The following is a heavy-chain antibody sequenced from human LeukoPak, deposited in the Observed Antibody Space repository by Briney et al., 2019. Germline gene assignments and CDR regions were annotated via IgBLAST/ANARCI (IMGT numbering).Heavy chain of an antibody. CDR3: ARDTGASDAFDI. Sequence: SETLSLTCAVSGGSISSGGYSWSWIRRPPGKGLEWIGYIYHSGSTYYNPSLKSRVTISVDRSKNQFSLKLSSVTAADTAVYYCARDTGASDAFDIWGQGTMVTVSS. J-gene: IGHJ3*02. D-gene: IGHD1-26*01. V-gene: IGHV4-30-2*01. CDR1: GGSISSGGYS. CDR2: IYHSGST.